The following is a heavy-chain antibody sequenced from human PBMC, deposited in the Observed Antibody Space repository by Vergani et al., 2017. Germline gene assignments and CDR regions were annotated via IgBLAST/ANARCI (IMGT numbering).Heavy chain of an antibody. Sequence: EVQLVESGGGLVQPGGSLRLSCAASVFTFSRYWMSWFRQAPGNVLEWVANIKQDGSEKYYVDSVKGRFTISRDNAKNSLYLQMNSLRAEDTAVYYCAREAGILDYYGSGSYYKNFDYWGQGTLVTVSS. J-gene: IGHJ4*02. CDR3: AREAGILDYYGSGSYYKNFDY. CDR1: VFTFSRYW. V-gene: IGHV3-7*01. CDR2: IKQDGSEK. D-gene: IGHD3-10*01.